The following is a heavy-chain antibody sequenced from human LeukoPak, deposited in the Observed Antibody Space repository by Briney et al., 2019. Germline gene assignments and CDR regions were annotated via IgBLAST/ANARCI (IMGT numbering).Heavy chain of an antibody. D-gene: IGHD3-3*01. Sequence: GASVKVSCKASGYTFTSYGISWVRQAPGQGLEWMGWISAYNGNTNYAQKLQGRVTMTTDTSTSTAYMELRSLRSDDTAVYYCARDTGAYYDFWSGPYLIDPWAREPWSPSPQ. J-gene: IGHJ5*02. CDR1: GYTFTSYG. V-gene: IGHV1-18*01. CDR3: ARDTGAYYDFWSGPYLIDP. CDR2: ISAYNGNT.